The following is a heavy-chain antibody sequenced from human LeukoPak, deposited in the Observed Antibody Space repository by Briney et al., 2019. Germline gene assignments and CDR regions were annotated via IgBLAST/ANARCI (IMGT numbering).Heavy chain of an antibody. V-gene: IGHV4-39*01. CDR3: ARYYGGNSNFDY. CDR1: GGSISSSSYY. J-gene: IGHJ4*02. CDR2: IYYSGST. D-gene: IGHD4-23*01. Sequence: SETLSLTCTVSGGSISSSSYYWGWIRQPPGKGLEWIGSIYYSGSTYYNPSLKSRVTISVDTSKNQFSLKLSSVTAADMAVYYCARYYGGNSNFDYWGQGTLVTVSS.